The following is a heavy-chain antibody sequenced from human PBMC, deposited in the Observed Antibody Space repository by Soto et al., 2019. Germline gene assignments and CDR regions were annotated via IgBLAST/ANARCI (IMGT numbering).Heavy chain of an antibody. J-gene: IGHJ4*02. CDR1: GYTFTSYA. V-gene: IGHV1-3*01. D-gene: IGHD3-22*01. CDR3: ARDFHDSSGYYPDY. CDR2: INAGNGNT. Sequence: QVPLVQSGAEVKKPGASVKVSCKASGYTFTSYAMHWVRQAPGQRLEWMGWINAGNGNTKYSQKFQGRVTITRDTSASTAYMELSSLRSEDTAEYYCARDFHDSSGYYPDYWGQGTLVTVSS.